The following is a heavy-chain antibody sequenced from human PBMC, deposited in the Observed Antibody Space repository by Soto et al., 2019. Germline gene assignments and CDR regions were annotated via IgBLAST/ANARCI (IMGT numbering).Heavy chain of an antibody. D-gene: IGHD6-25*01. CDR1: EFAFWSYS. J-gene: IGHJ4*02. CDR3: AKDLRRLSPRPGFDY. V-gene: IGHV3-23*01. CDR2: ISGSGGST. Sequence: GGSLRLSCAGSEFAFWSYSMNWVRQAPGRGLEWVSAISGSGGSTYYADSVKGRFTISRDNSKNTLYLQMNSLRAEDTAVYYCAKDLRRLSPRPGFDYWGQGTLVTVSS.